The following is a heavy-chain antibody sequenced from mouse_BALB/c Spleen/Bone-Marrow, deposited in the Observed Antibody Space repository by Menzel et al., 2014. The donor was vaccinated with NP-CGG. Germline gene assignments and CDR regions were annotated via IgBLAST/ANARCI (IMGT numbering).Heavy chain of an antibody. V-gene: IGHV1-7*01. CDR2: INPSTGYT. Sequence: VKLQESGAELAKPGASVKMSCKASGYTFTSYWMHWVKQRPGQGLEWIGYINPSTGYTEYNQKFKDKATLTADKSSSTAYMQLSSLTPEDSAVYYCARRDYWYFDVWGAGTTVTVSS. CDR1: GYTFTSYW. J-gene: IGHJ1*01. CDR3: ARRDYWYFDV.